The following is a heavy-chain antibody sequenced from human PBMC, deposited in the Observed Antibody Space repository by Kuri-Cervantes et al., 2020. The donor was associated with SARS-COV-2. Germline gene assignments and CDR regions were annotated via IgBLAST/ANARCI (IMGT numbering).Heavy chain of an antibody. CDR1: GFTFSSYG. CDR2: ISYDGSNK. V-gene: IGHV3-30*18. Sequence: GGSLRLSCAASGFTFSSYGMHWVRQAPGKGLERVAVISYDGSNKYYADSVKGRFTISRDNSKNTLYLQMNSLRAEDTAVYYCAKDADYYDSGGDGTDVWGQGTTVTVSS. D-gene: IGHD3-22*01. J-gene: IGHJ6*02. CDR3: AKDADYYDSGGDGTDV.